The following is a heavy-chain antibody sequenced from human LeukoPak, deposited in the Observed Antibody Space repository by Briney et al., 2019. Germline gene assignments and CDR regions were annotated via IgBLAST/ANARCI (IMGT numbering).Heavy chain of an antibody. Sequence: SGGTLRLSCAASGFTFSSYGMSWVRQAPGKGLEWVSVISGSGGSTYYADSVKGRFTISRDNSKNTLYLQMNSLRAEDTAVYYCAKIPPTYGSGTNFDYWGQGTLVTVSS. CDR2: ISGSGGST. CDR1: GFTFSSYG. CDR3: AKIPPTYGSGTNFDY. V-gene: IGHV3-23*01. J-gene: IGHJ4*02. D-gene: IGHD3-10*01.